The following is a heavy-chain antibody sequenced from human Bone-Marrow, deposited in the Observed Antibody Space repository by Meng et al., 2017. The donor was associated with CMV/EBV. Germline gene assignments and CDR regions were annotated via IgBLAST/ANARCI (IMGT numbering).Heavy chain of an antibody. CDR1: GGSINSYY. D-gene: IGHD3-10*01. CDR3: ARHKGFESCFDY. Sequence: SETLSLTCTVSGGSINSYYWSWIRQPPGKGLEWIGYVNYNGITNYNPSLKSRVTISVDTSKNQFSLKLSSVTAADTAVYYCARHKGFESCFDYWGQGTLVTVSS. CDR2: VNYNGIT. J-gene: IGHJ4*02. V-gene: IGHV4-59*08.